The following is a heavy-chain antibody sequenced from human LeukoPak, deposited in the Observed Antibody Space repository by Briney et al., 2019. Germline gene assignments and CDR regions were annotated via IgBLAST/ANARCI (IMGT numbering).Heavy chain of an antibody. D-gene: IGHD4-23*01. CDR1: GFTFSSYG. V-gene: IGHV3-23*01. Sequence: GGSLRLSCAASGFTFSSYGMNWVRQAPGKGLEWVSTISDSGVSTYYADSVKGRFTVSRDNSKNTLYLQMNSLRAEDTAVYYCAKDLGYGGNPPVYFDYWGQGTLVTVSS. CDR2: ISDSGVST. CDR3: AKDLGYGGNPPVYFDY. J-gene: IGHJ4*02.